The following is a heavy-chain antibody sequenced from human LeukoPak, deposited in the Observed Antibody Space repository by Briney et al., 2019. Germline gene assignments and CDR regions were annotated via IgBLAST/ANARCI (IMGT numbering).Heavy chain of an antibody. J-gene: IGHJ4*02. Sequence: SETLSLTCTVSGGSISSSSYYWGWIRQPPGEGLEWIGSIYYSGSTYYNPSLKSRVTISVDTSKNQFSLKLSSVTAADTAVYYCARAPQGMGMYSSSWYGVQVYFDYWGQGTLVTVSS. CDR3: ARAPQGMGMYSSSWYGVQVYFDY. CDR2: IYYSGST. D-gene: IGHD6-13*01. CDR1: GGSISSSSYY. V-gene: IGHV4-39*07.